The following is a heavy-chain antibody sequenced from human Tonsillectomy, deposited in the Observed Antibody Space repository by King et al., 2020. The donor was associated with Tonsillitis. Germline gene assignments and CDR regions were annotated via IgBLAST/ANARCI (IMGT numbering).Heavy chain of an antibody. V-gene: IGHV4-34*01. CDR2: INHSGNT. Sequence: VQLQQWGAGLLKPSDTLSLTCAVYGGPFSDYYWSWSRQPPGKGLEWIGQINHSGNTNYNPSLKSRVTMSVDTSKNQVSVRLSSVTAADTAVYYCARVSGSYGGGFDSWGQGTLVTVSS. J-gene: IGHJ4*02. D-gene: IGHD1-26*01. CDR1: GGPFSDYY. CDR3: ARVSGSYGGGFDS.